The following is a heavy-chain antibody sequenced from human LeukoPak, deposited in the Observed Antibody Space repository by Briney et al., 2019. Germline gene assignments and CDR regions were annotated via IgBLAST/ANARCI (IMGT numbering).Heavy chain of an antibody. Sequence: SVKVSCKVSGYTLTELSMHWVRQAPGKGLEWMGGFDPEDGETIYAQKFQGRVTMTEDTPTDTAYMELSSLRSEDTAVYYCATDPRWELIGGYWGQGTMVTVSS. CDR2: FDPEDGET. CDR1: GYTLTELS. V-gene: IGHV1-24*01. J-gene: IGHJ3*01. CDR3: ATDPRWELIGGY. D-gene: IGHD1-26*01.